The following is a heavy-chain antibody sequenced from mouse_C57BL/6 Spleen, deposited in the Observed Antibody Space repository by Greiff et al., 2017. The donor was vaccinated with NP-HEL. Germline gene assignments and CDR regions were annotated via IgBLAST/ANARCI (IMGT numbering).Heavy chain of an antibody. CDR2: INPSTGGT. CDR1: GYSFTGYY. CDR3: ARVGYGNYYFDY. Sequence: EVKLQQSGPELVKPGASVKISCKASGYSFTGYYMNWVKQSPEKSLEWIGEINPSTGGTTYNQKFKAKATLTVDKSSSTAYMQLKSLTSEDSAVYSCARVGYGNYYFDYWGQGTTLTVSS. D-gene: IGHD2-10*02. J-gene: IGHJ2*01. V-gene: IGHV1-42*01.